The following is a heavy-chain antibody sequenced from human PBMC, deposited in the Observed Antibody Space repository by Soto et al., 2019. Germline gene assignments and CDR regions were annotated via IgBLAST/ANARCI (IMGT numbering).Heavy chain of an antibody. Sequence: KSSETLSLTCAVYSGSFSGYYWIWVRQPPGKGLEWIGEINHSGNTDYNPSLKSRVTISVDTSQNHFSLNLNSVTAADTAVYYCASERITIFGVVYDFWGQGTLVTVSS. CDR2: INHSGNT. V-gene: IGHV4-34*01. CDR3: ASERITIFGVVYDF. CDR1: SGSFSGYY. J-gene: IGHJ4*02. D-gene: IGHD3-3*01.